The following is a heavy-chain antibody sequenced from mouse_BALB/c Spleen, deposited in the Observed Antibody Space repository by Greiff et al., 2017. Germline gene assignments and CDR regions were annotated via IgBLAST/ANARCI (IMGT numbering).Heavy chain of an antibody. CDR1: GFTFSSYA. V-gene: IGHV5-6-5*01. D-gene: IGHD1-2*01. J-gene: IGHJ4*01. Sequence: DVQLVESGGGLVKPGGSLKLSCAASGFTFSSYAMSWVRQTPEKRLEWVASISSGGSTYYPDSVKGRFTISRDNARNILYLQMSSLRSEDTAMYYCARGATAPYAMDYWGQGTSVTVSS. CDR3: ARGATAPYAMDY. CDR2: ISSGGST.